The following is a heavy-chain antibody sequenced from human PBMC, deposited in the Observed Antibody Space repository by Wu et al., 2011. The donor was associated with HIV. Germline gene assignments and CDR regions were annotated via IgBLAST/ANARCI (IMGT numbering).Heavy chain of an antibody. CDR2: MNPNSGYT. V-gene: IGHV1-8*02. CDR1: GYTFTNYD. CDR3: ARDPRKWLRLGDYYYGMDV. J-gene: IGHJ6*02. D-gene: IGHD5-12*01. Sequence: QVQLVQSGAEVKKPGASVKVSCKAYGYTFTNYDINWVRQATGQGLEWMGWMNPNSGYTGYAQKFQGRVTMTTDTSTNTAYMDLRSLRSDDTAVYYCARDPRKWLRLGDYYYGMDVWAEGTDGHRSP.